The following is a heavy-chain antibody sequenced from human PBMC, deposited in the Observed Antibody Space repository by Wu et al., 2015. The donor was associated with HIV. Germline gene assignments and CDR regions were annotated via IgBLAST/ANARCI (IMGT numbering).Heavy chain of an antibody. J-gene: IGHJ6*02. CDR3: VRDQQWPSTNTTYYYGMDV. D-gene: IGHD6-19*01. V-gene: IGHV1-18*04. Sequence: QVQLVQSGAEVKKPGASVKVSCRSSGYTFTSYRLHWVRQAPGQGLEWMGWISAYDSNTEYAQNLQGRVTMTTDTPTNTAYMELRSLRFDDTAVYYCVRDQQWPSTNTTYYYGMDVWGQGTTVTVSS. CDR2: ISAYDSNT. CDR1: GYTFTSYR.